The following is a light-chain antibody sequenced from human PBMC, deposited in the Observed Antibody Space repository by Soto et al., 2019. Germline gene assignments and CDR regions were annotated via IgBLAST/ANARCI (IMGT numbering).Light chain of an antibody. CDR1: ASNVESET. Sequence: QSVLTQTPSASGAPGQTVTISCSGSASNVESETVNWYQQLPGTAPKLVVYSNTKRPSAVPDRFSASKSGTSASLAISNLQPEDEADYYCVALDANVNGWVFCGGTKLTVL. V-gene: IGLV1-44*01. J-gene: IGLJ3*02. CDR3: VALDANVNGWV. CDR2: SNT.